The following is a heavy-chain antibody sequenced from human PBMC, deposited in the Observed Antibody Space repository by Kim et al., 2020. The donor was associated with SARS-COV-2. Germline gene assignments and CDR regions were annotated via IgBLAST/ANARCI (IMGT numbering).Heavy chain of an antibody. CDR2: INAGNGNT. Sequence: ASVKVSCKASGYTFTSYAMHWVRQAPGQRLEWMGWINAGNGNTKYSQKFQGRVTITRDTSASTAYMELSSLRSEDTAVYYCARDGGLWFGGFNWFDPWGQGTLVTVSS. CDR1: GYTFTSYA. J-gene: IGHJ5*02. D-gene: IGHD3-10*01. CDR3: ARDGGLWFGGFNWFDP. V-gene: IGHV1-3*01.